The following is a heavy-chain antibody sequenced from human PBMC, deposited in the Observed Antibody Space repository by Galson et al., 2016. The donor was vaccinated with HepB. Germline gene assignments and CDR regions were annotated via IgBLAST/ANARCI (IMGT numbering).Heavy chain of an antibody. Sequence: SLRLSCAASGFPFRSYPMHWVRQAPGKGLEWVTVVPHYGNNTYYADSVKGRFTVSRDNSKRTVNLHMNSLRPEDTAVYYCARDLGGYSGYGGNYFGMDVWGKGTTVTVS. CDR3: ARDLGGYSGYGGNYFGMDV. J-gene: IGHJ6*04. V-gene: IGHV3-30-3*01. CDR1: GFPFRSYP. CDR2: VPHYGNNT. D-gene: IGHD5-12*01.